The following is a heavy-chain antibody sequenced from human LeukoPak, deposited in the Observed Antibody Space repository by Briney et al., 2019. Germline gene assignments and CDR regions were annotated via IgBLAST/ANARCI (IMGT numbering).Heavy chain of an antibody. D-gene: IGHD5-18*01. CDR1: GGSTTNNNHY. Sequence: SETLSLTCTVSGGSTTNNNHYWAWIRRPPGKGLEWIGGISHSGSTYSNPSLKSRVTMSVDMSNSHFSLRLSSVTAADTAVYFCARRGYSFGYSSRPEYYYYMDVWGKGTTVTVSS. V-gene: IGHV4-39*02. CDR3: ARRGYSFGYSSRPEYYYYMDV. J-gene: IGHJ6*03. CDR2: ISHSGST.